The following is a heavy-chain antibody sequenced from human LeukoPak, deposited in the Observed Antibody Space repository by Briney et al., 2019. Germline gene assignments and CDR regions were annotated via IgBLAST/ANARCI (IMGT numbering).Heavy chain of an antibody. Sequence: QPGGSLGLSCSASGFTFSNYAMHWVRQAPGKGLEYVSAVTGNGGSRYYADSVKGRFTISRDNSKSTLYLQMSSLRAEDTAVNYCVKDRGTTIDCYECTFDIWGQGTMVTVSS. CDR3: VKDRGTTIDCYECTFDI. CDR1: GFTFSNYA. D-gene: IGHD2-21*02. J-gene: IGHJ3*02. V-gene: IGHV3-64D*06. CDR2: VTGNGGSR.